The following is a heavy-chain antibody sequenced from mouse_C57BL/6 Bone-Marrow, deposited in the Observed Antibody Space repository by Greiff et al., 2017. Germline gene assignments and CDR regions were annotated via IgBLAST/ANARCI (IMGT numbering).Heavy chain of an antibody. CDR2: IHPNSGST. D-gene: IGHD1-1*01. Sequence: VQLQQPGAELVKPGASVKLSCKASGYTFTSYWMHWVKQRPGQGLAWIGMIHPNSGSTNYNEKCKSKATLTVDKSSSTAYMQISSLTSEDSAVYDLARFSHYYGSSYYAMDYWGQGTSVTVSS. CDR3: ARFSHYYGSSYYAMDY. J-gene: IGHJ4*01. V-gene: IGHV1-64*01. CDR1: GYTFTSYW.